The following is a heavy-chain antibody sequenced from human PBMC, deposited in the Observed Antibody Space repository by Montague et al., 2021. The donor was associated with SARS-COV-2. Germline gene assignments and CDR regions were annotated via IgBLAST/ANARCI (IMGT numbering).Heavy chain of an antibody. CDR2: THYRPKWYN. Sequence: CAISGDSVSSNIATWNWIRHSSSIRLERLGRTHYRPKWYNDYAESVKSRITIDPDTSKHQFSLHLNSVTPEDTAVYYCARIPVGSKYYFDFWGQGTLVTVAS. V-gene: IGHV6-1*01. J-gene: IGHJ4*02. CDR3: ARIPVGSKYYFDF. CDR1: GDSVSSNIAT. D-gene: IGHD2-2*01.